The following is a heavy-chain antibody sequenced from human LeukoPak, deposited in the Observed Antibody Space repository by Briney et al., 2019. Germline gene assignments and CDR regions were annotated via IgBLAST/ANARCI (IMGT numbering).Heavy chain of an antibody. V-gene: IGHV4-34*01. CDR3: ARGPWEYSSGDC. Sequence: SETLSLTCTVSGGSISSYYWSWIRQPPGKGLEWIGEIYHGGSTTYNPSLKSRVTISVDTSKDQFSLKLSSVTAADTAVYYCARGPWEYSSGDCWGQGTLVTVSS. D-gene: IGHD6-19*01. J-gene: IGHJ4*02. CDR1: GGSISSYY. CDR2: IYHGGST.